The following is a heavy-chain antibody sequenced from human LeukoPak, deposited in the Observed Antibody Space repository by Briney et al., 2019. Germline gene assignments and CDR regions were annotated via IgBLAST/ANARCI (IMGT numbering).Heavy chain of an antibody. CDR3: ARIAADSSSRFDY. J-gene: IGHJ4*02. CDR1: GFTFSSYE. Sequence: GGSLRLSCAASGFTFSSYEMNWVRQAPGKGLEWVSYISSSGSTIYYADSVKGRFTISRDNAKNSLYLQMNSLRAEDTAVYYCARIAADSSSRFDYWGQGTLVTVSS. V-gene: IGHV3-48*03. D-gene: IGHD6-13*01. CDR2: ISSSGSTI.